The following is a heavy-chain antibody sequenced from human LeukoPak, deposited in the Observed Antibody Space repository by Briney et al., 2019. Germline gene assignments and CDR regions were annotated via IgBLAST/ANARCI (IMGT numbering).Heavy chain of an antibody. CDR2: IYYSGST. V-gene: IGHV4-59*01. J-gene: IGHJ6*02. CDR3: ARVYNWNYDHYYYYYGMDV. CDR1: GGSISSYY. Sequence: LEALSLTCTVSGGSISSYYWSWIRQPPGKGLEWIGYIYYSGSTNYNPSLKSRVTISVDTSKNQFSLKLSSVTAADTAVYYCARVYNWNYDHYYYYYGMDVWGQGTTVTVSS. D-gene: IGHD1-7*01.